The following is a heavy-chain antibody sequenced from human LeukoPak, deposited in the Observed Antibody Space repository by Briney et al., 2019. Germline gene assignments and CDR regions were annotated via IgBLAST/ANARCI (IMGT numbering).Heavy chain of an antibody. CDR2: ISSSGSTI. D-gene: IGHD6-19*01. V-gene: IGHV3-48*03. CDR1: GFTFSSYE. Sequence: GGSLRLSCAASGFTFSSYEMNWVRQAPGKGLEWVSYISSSGSTIYYADSVKGRFTISRDNSQNTLYLQMNSLRAEDTAVYYCAKGSDNYYYYYYMDVWGKGTMVTVSS. CDR3: AKGSDNYYYYYYMDV. J-gene: IGHJ6*03.